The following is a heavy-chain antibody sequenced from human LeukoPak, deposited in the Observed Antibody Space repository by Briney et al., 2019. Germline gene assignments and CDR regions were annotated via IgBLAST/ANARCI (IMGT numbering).Heavy chain of an antibody. CDR1: GGSISSGSYY. Sequence: PSETLSLTCTVSGGSISSGSYYWSWIRQPAGKGLEWIGRIYTSGSTNYNPSLKSRVTISLDTSKNQFSLKLSSVTAADTAVYYCANSIDFDYGDYYFDYWGQGTLVTVSS. J-gene: IGHJ4*02. CDR3: ANSIDFDYGDYYFDY. V-gene: IGHV4-61*02. CDR2: IYTSGST. D-gene: IGHD4-17*01.